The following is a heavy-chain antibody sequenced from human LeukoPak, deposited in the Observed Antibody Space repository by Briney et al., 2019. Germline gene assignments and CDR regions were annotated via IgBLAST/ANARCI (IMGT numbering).Heavy chain of an antibody. CDR2: IYPGDSDT. D-gene: IGHD6-13*01. J-gene: IGHJ4*02. V-gene: IGHV5-51*01. Sequence: GESLKISCKGSGYSFTSYWIGWVRQMPGKGLEWMGIIYPGDSDTRYSPSFQGQVTISVDKSISTAYLQWSSLKASDTAMYYCARLRIGISSWYEVVDYWGQGTLVSVSS. CDR1: GYSFTSYW. CDR3: ARLRIGISSWYEVVDY.